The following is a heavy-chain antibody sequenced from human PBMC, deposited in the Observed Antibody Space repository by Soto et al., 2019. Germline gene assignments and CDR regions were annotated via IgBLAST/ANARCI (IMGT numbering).Heavy chain of an antibody. J-gene: IGHJ4*02. V-gene: IGHV4-59*01. D-gene: IGHD5-12*01. CDR1: GVTISTYY. CDR2: NYHSGTT. Sequence: SETLSLTCAVSGVTISTYYWSWIRQPPGKGLEWIGYNYHSGTTNYNPSLQSRVTISVDTSKNQFSRRLTSVTAADTAIYYCVREAYIGYGHAIDHWGQGILVTVSS. CDR3: VREAYIGYGHAIDH.